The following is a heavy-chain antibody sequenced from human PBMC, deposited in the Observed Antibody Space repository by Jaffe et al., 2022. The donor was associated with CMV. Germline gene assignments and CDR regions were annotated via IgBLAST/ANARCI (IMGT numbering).Heavy chain of an antibody. CDR3: ARIRLELRYIRYYYYYMDV. V-gene: IGHV2-26*01. J-gene: IGHJ6*03. CDR2: IFSNDEK. D-gene: IGHD1-7*01. Sequence: QVTLKESGPVLVKPTETLTLTCTVSGFSLSNARMGVSWIRQPPGKALEWLAHIFSNDEKSYSTSLKSRLTISKDTSKSQVVLTMTNMDPVDTATYYCARIRLELRYIRYYYYYMDVWGKGTTVTVSS. CDR1: GFSLSNARMG.